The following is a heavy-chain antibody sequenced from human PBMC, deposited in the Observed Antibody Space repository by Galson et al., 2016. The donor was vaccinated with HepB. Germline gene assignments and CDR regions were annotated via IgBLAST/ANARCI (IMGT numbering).Heavy chain of an antibody. CDR3: AKRTPTAYCGRDCPFDH. CDR1: GFSFSSYG. D-gene: IGHD2-21*02. CDR2: ISSDGSRK. V-gene: IGHV3-30*18. Sequence: SLRLSCAASGFSFSSYGMHWVRQAPGKGLEWVAVISSDGSRKFYADSLRGRFTISRDNSKNTLSLQVDSLRPDDTAVYYCAKRTPTAYCGRDCPFDHWGQGTLVTVSS. J-gene: IGHJ4*02.